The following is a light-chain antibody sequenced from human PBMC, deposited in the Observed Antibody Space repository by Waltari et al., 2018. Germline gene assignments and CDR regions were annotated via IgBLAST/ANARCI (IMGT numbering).Light chain of an antibody. Sequence: QSALTQPASVSGSPGQSITISCTGTSSDIGSYNLVSWYQQHPGKAPKLLIYEGSKRPSGFSNRFSGSKSGNTASLTISGLQTEDEADYYCCSYAGSSIFVVVGGGTKLTVL. J-gene: IGLJ2*01. CDR1: SSDIGSYNL. CDR3: CSYAGSSIFVV. V-gene: IGLV2-23*03. CDR2: EGS.